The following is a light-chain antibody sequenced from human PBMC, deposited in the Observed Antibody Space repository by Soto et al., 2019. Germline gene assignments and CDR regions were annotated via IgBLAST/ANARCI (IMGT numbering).Light chain of an antibody. Sequence: DIQMTQSPSSLSASVGDRVTITCRASQSISSYLNWYQQKPGKAPKLLIYAASSLQSGVPSRFSGSGSGTDFTLTISSLQPEDFAANYCQQSYSTPWTVDQGTKVDIK. CDR2: AAS. CDR3: QQSYSTPWT. J-gene: IGKJ1*01. CDR1: QSISSY. V-gene: IGKV1-39*01.